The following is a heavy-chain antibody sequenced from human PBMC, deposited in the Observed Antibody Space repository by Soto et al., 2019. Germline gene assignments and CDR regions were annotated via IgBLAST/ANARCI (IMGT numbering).Heavy chain of an antibody. Sequence: SVKVSCKTSGGTFSSYAISWVRQAPGQGLEWMGGIIPIFGTANYAQKFQGRVTITADESTSTAYMELSSLRSEDTAVYYCARAERDYDFWSGYYKAPEDYYYGMDVWGQGTTVTVS. D-gene: IGHD3-3*01. CDR2: IIPIFGTA. CDR1: GGTFSSYA. V-gene: IGHV1-69*13. J-gene: IGHJ6*02. CDR3: ARAERDYDFWSGYYKAPEDYYYGMDV.